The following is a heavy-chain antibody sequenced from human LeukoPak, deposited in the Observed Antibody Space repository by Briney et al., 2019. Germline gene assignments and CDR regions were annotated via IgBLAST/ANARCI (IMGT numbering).Heavy chain of an antibody. Sequence: ASVKVSCKASGYTFTSFSTTWVRQAPGQGLEWMGWISVYNGNTNYAQKLQGRVTMTTDTSTSTAYMELRSLRSDDTAVYYCARMGGELLGPWFDYWGQGTLVTVSS. CDR3: ARMGGELLGPWFDY. CDR2: ISVYNGNT. CDR1: GYTFTSFS. V-gene: IGHV1-18*01. J-gene: IGHJ4*02. D-gene: IGHD1-26*01.